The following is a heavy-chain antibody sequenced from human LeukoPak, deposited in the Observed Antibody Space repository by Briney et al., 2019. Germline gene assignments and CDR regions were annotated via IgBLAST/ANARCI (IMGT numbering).Heavy chain of an antibody. D-gene: IGHD3-9*01. V-gene: IGHV4-38-2*01. J-gene: IGHJ4*02. CDR2: IYHSGST. CDR1: GYSISSGYY. CDR3: ARHGSYDILTGYYTLDY. Sequence: PSETLSLTCAVSGYSISSGYYWGWIRQPPGKGLEWIGSIYHSGSTYYNPSLKSRVTISVDTSKNQFSLKRSSVTAADTAVYYCARHGSYDILTGYYTLDYWGQGTLVTVSS.